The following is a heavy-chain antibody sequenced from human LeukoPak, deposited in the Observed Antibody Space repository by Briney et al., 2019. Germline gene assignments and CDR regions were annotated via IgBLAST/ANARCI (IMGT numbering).Heavy chain of an antibody. V-gene: IGHV4-39*07. CDR2: INYNGKT. CDR3: ARLITGNYHNWFDP. CDR1: GGSISSSSYY. J-gene: IGHJ5*02. D-gene: IGHD3-16*02. Sequence: SETLSLTCTVSGGSISSSSYYWGWIRQPPEKGLEWIGSINYNGKTYYNSALKSRVTISVDPSKNQFSLKLSSVTAADTAVFYCARLITGNYHNWFDPWGQGTLVTVSS.